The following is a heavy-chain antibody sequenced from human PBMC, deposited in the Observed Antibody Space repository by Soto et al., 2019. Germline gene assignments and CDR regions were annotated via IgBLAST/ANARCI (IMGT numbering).Heavy chain of an antibody. CDR3: GSYGGGYWDY. D-gene: IGHD2-21*01. CDR1: GGSISISNW. J-gene: IGHJ4*02. V-gene: IGHV4-4*02. CDR2: IYHSGST. Sequence: QVQLQESGPGLVKPSGTLSLTCAVSGGSISISNWWSWVRQPPGKGLEWIGEIYHSGSTNYNPSLKRRVTISVDKSKNQFSLKPSSVTAADTAVYYCGSYGGGYWDYWGQGTLVTVSS.